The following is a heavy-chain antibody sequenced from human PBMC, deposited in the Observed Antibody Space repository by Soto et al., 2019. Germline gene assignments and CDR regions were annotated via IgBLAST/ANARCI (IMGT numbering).Heavy chain of an antibody. CDR1: GFDFKTYG. Sequence: QGHLVESGGGVVQPGRSLRLSCVASGFDFKTYGMHWVRQAPGKGLEWVAVIGFDGTNIHYSDSMRGRFSISRDNSENTVSLQMNSLRVEDTALYYCVRSACVINNCSYRGVRWGQGTLVTV. CDR2: IGFDGTNI. J-gene: IGHJ4*02. V-gene: IGHV3-33*01. CDR3: VRSACVINNCSYRGVR. D-gene: IGHD3-10*01.